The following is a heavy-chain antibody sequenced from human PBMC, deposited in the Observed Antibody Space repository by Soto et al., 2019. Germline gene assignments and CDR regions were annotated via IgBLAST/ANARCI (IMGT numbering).Heavy chain of an antibody. J-gene: IGHJ4*02. V-gene: IGHV3-23*01. CDR2: ISRYGDIT. Sequence: EVQLLESGGDLIQPGGSLRLSCAASGFTFNIYAMTWVRQAPGKGLEWVSAISRYGDITYYADSVEGRFSISRDNSKNTLYLQMNGPRAEDTAVYYWAKDRYFDHDCRFYLFDNWGRGTLVTVSS. CDR3: AKDRYFDHDCRFYLFDN. D-gene: IGHD3-22*01. CDR1: GFTFNIYA.